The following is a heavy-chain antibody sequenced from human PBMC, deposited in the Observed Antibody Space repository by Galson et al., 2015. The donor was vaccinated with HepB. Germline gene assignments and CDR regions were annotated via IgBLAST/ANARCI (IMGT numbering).Heavy chain of an antibody. Sequence: QAPGKGLEWVAVISSDGSNKYYADSVKGRFTISRDNSKNTPYLQMNSLRPEDTAVYYCARAFRDRTVWVGEFPFYFDYWGQGTLVTVSS. D-gene: IGHD3-10*01. CDR2: ISSDGSNK. CDR3: ARAFRDRTVWVGEFPFYFDY. V-gene: IGHV3-30-3*01. J-gene: IGHJ4*02.